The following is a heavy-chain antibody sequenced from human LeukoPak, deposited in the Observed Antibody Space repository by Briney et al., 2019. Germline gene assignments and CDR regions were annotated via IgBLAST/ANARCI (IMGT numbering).Heavy chain of an antibody. J-gene: IGHJ5*02. CDR1: GGSISSYY. Sequence: PSETLSLTCTVSGGSISSYYWSWVRQPPGKGLEWIGYIYVSGDTNYNPALKSRVTISLDTSKNQFSLKLTSVTAADTAVYYCARGRSGGDWFDPWGQGTLVTVPS. CDR3: ARGRSGGDWFDP. D-gene: IGHD3-10*01. V-gene: IGHV4-59*01. CDR2: IYVSGDT.